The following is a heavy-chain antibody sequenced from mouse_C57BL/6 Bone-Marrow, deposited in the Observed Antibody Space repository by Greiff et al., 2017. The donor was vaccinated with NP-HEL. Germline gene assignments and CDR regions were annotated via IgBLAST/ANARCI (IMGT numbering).Heavy chain of an antibody. CDR3: ARHEDLRWPYCDY. J-gene: IGHJ2*01. Sequence: VKLVESGAELVKPGASVKLSCKASGYTFTEYTIHWVKQRSGQGLEWIGWFYPGSGSIKYNEKFKDKATLTADKSSSTVYMELSRLTSEDAAVYCCARHEDLRWPYCDYWGQGTTLTVSS. D-gene: IGHD1-1*02. CDR2: FYPGSGSI. CDR1: GYTFTEYT. V-gene: IGHV1-62-2*01.